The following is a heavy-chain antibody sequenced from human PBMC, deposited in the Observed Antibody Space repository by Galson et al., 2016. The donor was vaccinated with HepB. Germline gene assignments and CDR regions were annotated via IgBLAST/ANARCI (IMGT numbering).Heavy chain of an antibody. V-gene: IGHV2-70*11. D-gene: IGHD6-6*01. CDR1: GFSLSTSGMC. CDR3: ARTALAARPRICGMDV. Sequence: PALVKPTQTLTLTCTFSGFSLSTSGMCVSWIRQPPGKALEWLARIDWDDDKYYSTSLKTRLTISKDTSKNQVGLTMTNMDPVDTATYSCARTALAARPRICGMDVWGQGTTVTVSS. CDR2: IDWDDDK. J-gene: IGHJ6*02.